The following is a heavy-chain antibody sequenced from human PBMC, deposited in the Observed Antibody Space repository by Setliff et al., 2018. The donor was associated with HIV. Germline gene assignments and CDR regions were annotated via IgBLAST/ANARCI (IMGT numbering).Heavy chain of an antibody. Sequence: SETLSLTCTVSGSSISSSNYYWGWIRQPPGKGLEWIGNILNGVNTYYNPSLKSRVTISVDTSKNQFSLKLTSVTAADTAIYYCGRLSDTAMASFDSWGQGTLVTVSS. CDR3: GRLSDTAMASFDS. CDR1: GSSISSSNYY. D-gene: IGHD5-18*01. V-gene: IGHV4-39*01. J-gene: IGHJ4*02. CDR2: ILNGVNT.